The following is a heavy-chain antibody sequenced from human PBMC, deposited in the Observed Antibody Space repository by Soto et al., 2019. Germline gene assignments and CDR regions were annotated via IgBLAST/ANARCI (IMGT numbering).Heavy chain of an antibody. CDR2: MNPNSANT. Sequence: QAQLVQCGAEVKEPGASVKVSCKASGYTFTNYDISWVRQATGQGLEWMGWMNPNSANTGYAQKFQGRVTMTRDTSINTAYMELSSLRSEDTAIYYCARMATSGTLNWFDPWGQGTLVTVSS. V-gene: IGHV1-8*01. J-gene: IGHJ5*02. D-gene: IGHD1-26*01. CDR1: GYTFTNYD. CDR3: ARMATSGTLNWFDP.